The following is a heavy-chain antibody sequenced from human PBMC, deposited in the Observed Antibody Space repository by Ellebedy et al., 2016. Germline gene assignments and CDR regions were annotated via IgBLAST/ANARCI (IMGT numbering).Heavy chain of an antibody. CDR2: IYYSGST. D-gene: IGHD6-13*01. Sequence: SETLSLTCTVSGGSISSSSYYWGWIRQPPGKGLEWIGSIYYSGSTYYNPSLKSRVTISVDTSKNQFSLKLSSVTAADTAVYYCARDRIAAAANNWFDPWGQGTLVTVSS. CDR3: ARDRIAAAANNWFDP. CDR1: GGSISSSSYY. J-gene: IGHJ5*02. V-gene: IGHV4-39*02.